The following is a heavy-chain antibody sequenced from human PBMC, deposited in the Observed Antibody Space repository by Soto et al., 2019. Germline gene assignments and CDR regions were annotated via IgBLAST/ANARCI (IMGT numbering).Heavy chain of an antibody. Sequence: EVQLVESGGGLVQPGGSLRLSCAASGFTVSSNYMTCVRQAPGKGLEWVSFIYSGGRTYYADSVTGRFTISRDNSKNTLYLQMNSLRAEDAAVYYCAKDSSGYGIDYWGQGTQVIVSS. CDR3: AKDSSGYGIDY. J-gene: IGHJ4*02. D-gene: IGHD5-12*01. CDR2: IYSGGRT. V-gene: IGHV3-66*01. CDR1: GFTVSSNY.